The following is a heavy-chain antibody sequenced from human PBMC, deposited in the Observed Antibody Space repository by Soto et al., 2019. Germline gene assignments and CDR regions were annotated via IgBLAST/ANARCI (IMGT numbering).Heavy chain of an antibody. CDR2: ISGSGGST. D-gene: IGHD1-26*01. Sequence: VGSLRLSCAASGFTFSSYAMSWVRQVPGKGLEWVSAISGSGGSTYYADSVKGRFTISRDNSKNTLYLQMNSLRAEDTAVYYCAANGIVGATKVDYWGQGTLVTGSS. J-gene: IGHJ4*02. CDR1: GFTFSSYA. CDR3: AANGIVGATKVDY. V-gene: IGHV3-23*01.